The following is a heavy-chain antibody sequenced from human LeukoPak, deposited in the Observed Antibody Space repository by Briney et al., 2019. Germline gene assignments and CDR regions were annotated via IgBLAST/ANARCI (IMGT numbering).Heavy chain of an antibody. CDR3: AREVDYGGNAARVHFDY. V-gene: IGHV3-20*01. D-gene: IGHD4-23*01. CDR1: GFPFDDYG. CDR2: INWNVGSI. Sequence: SGGSLRLSCGASGFPFDDYGMRWVREAPGKALEWVSGINWNVGSIGCADSVKGRFTIYTNNAKNSLYLQMNSVRAEVTALYHCAREVDYGGNAARVHFDYWGQGTLVTVSS. J-gene: IGHJ4*02.